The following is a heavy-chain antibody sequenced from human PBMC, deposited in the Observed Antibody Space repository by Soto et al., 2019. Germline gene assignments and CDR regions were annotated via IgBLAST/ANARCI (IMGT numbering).Heavy chain of an antibody. V-gene: IGHV1-18*01. CDR1: GYTFTSYG. CDR2: ISAYNGNT. Sequence: ASVKVSCKASGYTFTSYGISWVRQAPGQGLEWMGWISAYNGNTNYAQKLQGRVTMTTDTSTSTAYMELRSLRSDDTAVYYCARDSGDTAIHPIEYYYYGMDVWGQGTTVTVP. CDR3: ARDSGDTAIHPIEYYYYGMDV. D-gene: IGHD5-18*01. J-gene: IGHJ6*02.